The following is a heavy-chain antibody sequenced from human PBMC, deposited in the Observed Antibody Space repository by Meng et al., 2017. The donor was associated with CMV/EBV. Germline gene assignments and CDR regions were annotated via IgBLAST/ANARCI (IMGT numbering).Heavy chain of an antibody. J-gene: IGHJ4*02. CDR1: ISSSTW. CDR2: SYHSGSN. Sequence: ISSSTWWSWVRQPPGKGLEWIGYSYHSGSNNYNPSLKSRVTISVDKSKTQFSLKLSSVTAADTAVYYCASWAPAIAAAGSTLAVFDYWGQGTLVTVSS. D-gene: IGHD6-13*01. V-gene: IGHV4-4*02. CDR3: ASWAPAIAAAGSTLAVFDY.